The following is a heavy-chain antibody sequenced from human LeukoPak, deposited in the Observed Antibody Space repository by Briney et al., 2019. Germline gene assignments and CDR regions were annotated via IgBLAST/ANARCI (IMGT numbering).Heavy chain of an antibody. CDR1: GYTFTSYD. Sequence: ASVKVSCKASGYTFTSYDIKWVRQASGQGREWMGWMNPNSGNTGYAQKFQGRVTMTRNTSISTAYMELSSLRSEDTAVYYCARDPRRYYDSSGRYWDWYFDLWGRGTLVTVSS. CDR3: ARDPRRYYDSSGRYWDWYFDL. CDR2: MNPNSGNT. D-gene: IGHD3-22*01. V-gene: IGHV1-8*01. J-gene: IGHJ2*01.